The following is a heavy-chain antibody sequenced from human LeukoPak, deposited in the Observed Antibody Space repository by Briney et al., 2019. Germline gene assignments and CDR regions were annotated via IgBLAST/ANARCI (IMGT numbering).Heavy chain of an antibody. Sequence: ASVKVSCKSSGYTFTGYYLHWVRQAPGQGLEWMGWINPDSGGTNYAQNFQGRVTMTRDTSISTAYMELRRLRSDDTAVYYCARDSPPAYCSGGSCYFDYWGQGTLVTVSS. CDR2: INPDSGGT. CDR3: ARDSPPAYCSGGSCYFDY. V-gene: IGHV1-2*02. J-gene: IGHJ4*02. D-gene: IGHD2-15*01. CDR1: GYTFTGYY.